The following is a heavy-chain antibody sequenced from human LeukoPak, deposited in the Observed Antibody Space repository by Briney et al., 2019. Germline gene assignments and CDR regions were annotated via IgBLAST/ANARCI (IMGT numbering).Heavy chain of an antibody. Sequence: PGGSLRLSCAASGFTVSRKYMSWVRQAPGKGLEWVSLIYSGGSTYYADSVKGRFSISRDNSKTTLYLQMNSLRVEDTAVYYCASSNCDGDCYLDYWGQGSLVTVSS. CDR3: ASSNCDGDCYLDY. J-gene: IGHJ4*02. V-gene: IGHV3-53*01. D-gene: IGHD2-21*02. CDR2: IYSGGST. CDR1: GFTVSRKY.